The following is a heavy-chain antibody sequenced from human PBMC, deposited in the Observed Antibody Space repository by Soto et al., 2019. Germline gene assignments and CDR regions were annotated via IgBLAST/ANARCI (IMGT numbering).Heavy chain of an antibody. CDR2: ISYDGSNK. Sequence: GGSLRLSCAASGFTFSSYAMHWVRQAPGKGLEWVAVISYDGSNKYYADSVKGRFTISRDNSKNTLYLQMNSLRAEDTAVYYCARVTPYYDFWSGSNAFDIWGQGTMVTVSS. J-gene: IGHJ3*02. V-gene: IGHV3-30-3*01. D-gene: IGHD3-3*01. CDR3: ARVTPYYDFWSGSNAFDI. CDR1: GFTFSSYA.